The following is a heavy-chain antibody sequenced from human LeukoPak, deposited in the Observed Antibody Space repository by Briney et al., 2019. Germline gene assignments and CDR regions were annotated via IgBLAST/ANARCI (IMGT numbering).Heavy chain of an antibody. CDR1: GFTFSNYW. CDR2: IKQDGSEK. D-gene: IGHD2-15*01. J-gene: IGHJ4*02. Sequence: GGSLRLSCAASGFTFSNYWMSWVRQAPGKGLEWVANIKQDGSEKYYVDSVKGRSAISRDNAKNSLYLQMNSLRAEDLAVYYCARARYCSGTSCYFDYWGQGTLVTVSS. V-gene: IGHV3-7*01. CDR3: ARARYCSGTSCYFDY.